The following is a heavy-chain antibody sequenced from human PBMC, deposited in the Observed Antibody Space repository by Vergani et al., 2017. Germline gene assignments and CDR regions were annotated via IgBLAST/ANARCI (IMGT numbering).Heavy chain of an antibody. Sequence: EVQLVESGGGLVKPGGSLRLSCAASGFTFSSYSMNWVRQAPGKELEWVSSISSSSSYIYYADSVKGRCTISRDNANISLYLQMNSRRSEDTAVYYCARESEMSSWGWLEYYFDYRGQGTLVTVSS. CDR2: ISSSSSYI. V-gene: IGHV3-21*01. D-gene: IGHD3-16*01. CDR3: ARESEMSSWGWLEYYFDY. CDR1: GFTFSSYS. J-gene: IGHJ4*02.